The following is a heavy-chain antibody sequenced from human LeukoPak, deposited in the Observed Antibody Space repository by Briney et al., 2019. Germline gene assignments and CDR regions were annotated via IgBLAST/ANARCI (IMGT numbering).Heavy chain of an antibody. CDR1: GFTFSSYA. Sequence: GGSLRLSCAASGFTFSSYAMSWVRQAPGKGLEWVPAISGSGGSTYYADSVKGRFTISRDNSKNTLYLQMNSLRAEDTAVYYCAKDSPAPGYYDSSGYFDYWGQGTLVTVSS. D-gene: IGHD3-22*01. CDR2: ISGSGGST. J-gene: IGHJ4*02. CDR3: AKDSPAPGYYDSSGYFDY. V-gene: IGHV3-23*01.